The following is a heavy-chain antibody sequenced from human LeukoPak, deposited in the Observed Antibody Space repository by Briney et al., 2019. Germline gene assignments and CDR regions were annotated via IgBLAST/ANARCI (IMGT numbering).Heavy chain of an antibody. V-gene: IGHV4-59*01. D-gene: IGHD3-22*01. CDR1: GGSISSYY. J-gene: IGHJ4*02. Sequence: SETLSVTCTVSGGSISSYYRSWIRQPPGKGLEWIGYIYYSGSTNYHPSLKSRVTISVDTSKNQFSLKLSSVTAADTAVYYCAREKYYDSSGTIWGQGTLVTVSS. CDR3: AREKYYDSSGTI. CDR2: IYYSGST.